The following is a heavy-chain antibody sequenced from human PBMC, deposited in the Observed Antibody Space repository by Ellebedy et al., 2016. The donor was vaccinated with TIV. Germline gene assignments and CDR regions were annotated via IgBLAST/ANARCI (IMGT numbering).Heavy chain of an antibody. D-gene: IGHD5-24*01. V-gene: IGHV4-31*03. CDR1: GGSISGSSYY. Sequence: MPSETLSLTCTVSGGSISGSSYYWGWIRQPPGKGLEWIGYFYYTGSTYYNPSLKSRLIISVDTSKNQFSLKLTAVTAADTAVYYCARGRWLQPYFDYWGQGTPVTVSS. CDR2: FYYTGST. J-gene: IGHJ4*02. CDR3: ARGRWLQPYFDY.